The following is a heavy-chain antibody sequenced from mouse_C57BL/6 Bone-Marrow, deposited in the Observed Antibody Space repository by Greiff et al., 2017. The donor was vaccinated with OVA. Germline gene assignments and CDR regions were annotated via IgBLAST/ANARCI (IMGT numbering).Heavy chain of an antibody. CDR3: TREGIYYYGSSDY. CDR1: GYTFTDYE. CDR2: IDPETGGT. V-gene: IGHV1-15*01. J-gene: IGHJ2*01. D-gene: IGHD1-1*01. Sequence: VQLQQSGAELVRPGASVTLSCKASGYTFTDYEMHWVKQTPVHGLEWIGAIDPETGGTAYNQKFKGKAILTADKSSSTAYMELRSLTSEDSAVYYCTREGIYYYGSSDYWGQGTTLTVSS.